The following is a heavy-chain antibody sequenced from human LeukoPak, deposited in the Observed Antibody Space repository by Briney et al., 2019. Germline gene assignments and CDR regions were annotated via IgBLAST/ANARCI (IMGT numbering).Heavy chain of an antibody. V-gene: IGHV1-24*01. CDR2: FDPEDGET. D-gene: IGHD3-22*01. J-gene: IGHJ4*02. CDR3: ATGYYDSSGYSPIDY. CDR1: GYTLTELS. Sequence: GASVKVSCKVSGYTLTELSMHWVRQAPGKGLEWMGGFDPEDGETIYAQKFQGRVTMTEDTSTDTAYMELSSLRSKDTAVYYCATGYYDSSGYSPIDYWGQGTLVTVSS.